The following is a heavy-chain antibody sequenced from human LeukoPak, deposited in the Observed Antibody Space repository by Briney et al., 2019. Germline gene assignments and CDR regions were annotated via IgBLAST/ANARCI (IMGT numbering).Heavy chain of an antibody. Sequence: GESLKISCKASGYSFTSYWIGWVRQMPGKGLEWLGIIDPSDSDIRYTPSFQGQVTISADKSLSTAYLQWNSLKASDTAIYYCARQTAMGRSGDYWGQGTLVTVSS. J-gene: IGHJ4*02. V-gene: IGHV5-51*01. CDR3: ARQTAMGRSGDY. CDR1: GYSFTSYW. CDR2: IDPSDSDI. D-gene: IGHD7-27*01.